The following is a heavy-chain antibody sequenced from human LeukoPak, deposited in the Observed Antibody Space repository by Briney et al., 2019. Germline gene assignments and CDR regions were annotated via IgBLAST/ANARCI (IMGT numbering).Heavy chain of an antibody. D-gene: IGHD5-24*01. CDR3: ARVNTVMATFDY. CDR1: GSSISSSYY. V-gene: IGHV4-38-2*02. J-gene: IGHJ4*02. Sequence: SETLSLTCTVSGSSISSSYYGAWIRQPPGKGLEWIATISHNGSTYYNPSLKSRVTISADTSQNQHSLRLNSVTVADTAVYYCARVNTVMATFDYWGQGTPVTVSS. CDR2: ISHNGST.